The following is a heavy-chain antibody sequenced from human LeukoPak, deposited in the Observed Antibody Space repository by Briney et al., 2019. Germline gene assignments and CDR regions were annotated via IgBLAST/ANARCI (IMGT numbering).Heavy chain of an antibody. Sequence: SETLSLTCTVSGYSISSGYYWGWIRQPPGKGLEWIGSIYHSGSTYYNPSLKSRVTISVDTSKNQFSLKLSSVAAADTAVYYCARDPWDYGDYRWFDPWGQGTLVTVSS. CDR1: GYSISSGYY. J-gene: IGHJ5*02. D-gene: IGHD4-17*01. CDR3: ARDPWDYGDYRWFDP. CDR2: IYHSGST. V-gene: IGHV4-38-2*02.